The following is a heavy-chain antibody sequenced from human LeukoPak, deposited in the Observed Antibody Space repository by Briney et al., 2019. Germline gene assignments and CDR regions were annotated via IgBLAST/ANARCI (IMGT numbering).Heavy chain of an antibody. J-gene: IGHJ6*03. D-gene: IGHD4-11*01. V-gene: IGHV4-59*01. CDR2: IYYSGST. Sequence: SETLSLTCTVSGGSISSYYWSWIRQPPGKGLEWIGHIYYSGSTNYNPSLKSRVTISVDTSKNQFSLKLSSVTAADTAVYYCARDQATVTPYGMDVWGKGTTVTVSS. CDR3: ARDQATVTPYGMDV. CDR1: GGSISSYY.